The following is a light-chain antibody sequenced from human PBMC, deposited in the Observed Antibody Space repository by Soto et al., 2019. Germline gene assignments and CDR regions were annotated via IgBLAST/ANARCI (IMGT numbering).Light chain of an antibody. J-gene: IGLJ2*01. CDR2: SNR. V-gene: IGLV1-40*01. CDR1: RSNIGANYD. Sequence: QSVLTQPPSVSGAPGQRVTISCTGSRSNIGANYDVHWYQQVPGTAPKVLIYSNRNRPSGVPDRFSGSKAGTSASLAITGLPAEDEADYYCQSYDSSLSGVVFGGGTKLTVL. CDR3: QSYDSSLSGVV.